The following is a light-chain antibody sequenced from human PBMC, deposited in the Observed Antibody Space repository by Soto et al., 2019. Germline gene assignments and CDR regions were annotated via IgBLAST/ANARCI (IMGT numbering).Light chain of an antibody. CDR1: QGISSY. CDR3: QQVNVYPST. J-gene: IGKJ4*01. Sequence: IQLTLSTYSLSSSDGDRVTITCRACQGISSYLGWYQQKPGKAPNLLIYDASTLHSGVPSRFSGGGSGTDFTLTISSLQPEDFATYYCQQVNVYPSTVGGVGKVAIK. CDR2: DAS. V-gene: IGKV1-9*01.